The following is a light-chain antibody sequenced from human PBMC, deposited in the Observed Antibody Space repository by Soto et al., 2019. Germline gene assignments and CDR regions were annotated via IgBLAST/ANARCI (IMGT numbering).Light chain of an antibody. CDR3: QSYDSSLSGSV. CDR1: SSNIGARYD. CDR2: GNS. Sequence: QPVLTQPPSVSGAPGQRVTISCTGSSSNIGARYDVHWYQQLPGTAPKLLIYGNSNRPSGVPDRFSGSKSGTSASLAITGLQAEDEADYYCQSYDSSLSGSVFGGGTKLTVL. J-gene: IGLJ2*01. V-gene: IGLV1-40*01.